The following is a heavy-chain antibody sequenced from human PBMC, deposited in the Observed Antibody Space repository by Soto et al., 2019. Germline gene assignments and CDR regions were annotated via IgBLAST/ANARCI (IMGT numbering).Heavy chain of an antibody. CDR1: GCTFTNYH. Sequence: QVDLVESGGGVVQPGRSLRLSCAASGCTFTNYHMHWVRQAPGKGLEWVALISDDGTNKYYAESVKGRFTISRDNSKNTLYLQLTSLRGEDMAVYYCAADFGRTMGLNYYCGMDVWGQGTTVTVSS. CDR3: AADFGRTMGLNYYCGMDV. CDR2: ISDDGTNK. D-gene: IGHD1-26*01. V-gene: IGHV3-30-3*01. J-gene: IGHJ6*02.